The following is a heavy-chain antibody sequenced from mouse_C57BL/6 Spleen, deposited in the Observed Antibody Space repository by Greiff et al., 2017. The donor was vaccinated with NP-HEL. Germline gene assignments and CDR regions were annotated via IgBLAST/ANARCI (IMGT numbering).Heavy chain of an antibody. Sequence: QVQLQQSGPELVKPGASVKISCKASGYAFSSSWMNWVKQRPGKGLEWIGRIYPGDGDTNYNGKFKGKATLTADKSSSTAYMQLSSLTSEDSAVYFCAREEATYDYDDYWGQGTTLTVSS. J-gene: IGHJ2*01. CDR1: GYAFSSSW. CDR3: AREEATYDYDDY. V-gene: IGHV1-82*01. D-gene: IGHD2-4*01. CDR2: IYPGDGDT.